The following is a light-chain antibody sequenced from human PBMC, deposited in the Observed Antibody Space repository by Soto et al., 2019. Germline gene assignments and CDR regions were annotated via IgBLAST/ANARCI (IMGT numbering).Light chain of an antibody. CDR2: DAS. J-gene: IGKJ1*01. V-gene: IGKV3-11*01. Sequence: EIVLTQSPATLSLSPGERATLSCRASQSVSSYLAWYQQKPGQAPRLLIYDASNRATGIPARFSGSGSGTAFTLTISSLQSEDFALYYCQQYGSSGTFCQGTKVDIK. CDR1: QSVSSY. CDR3: QQYGSSGT.